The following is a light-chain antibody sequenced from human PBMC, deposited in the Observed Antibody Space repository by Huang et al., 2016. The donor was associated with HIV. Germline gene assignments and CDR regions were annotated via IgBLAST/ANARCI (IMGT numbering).Light chain of an antibody. CDR3: QQATRIPLT. Sequence: DIQMTQSPSSVSASIGDKVTITCRASQDVSSWLAWYKQKPGKAPHLLIFATSTLQTGVPSRFSGSGSGTDFTLTIDSLQAEDFATYYCQQATRIPLTFGGGTKVE. CDR2: ATS. CDR1: QDVSSW. J-gene: IGKJ4*01. V-gene: IGKV1-12*01.